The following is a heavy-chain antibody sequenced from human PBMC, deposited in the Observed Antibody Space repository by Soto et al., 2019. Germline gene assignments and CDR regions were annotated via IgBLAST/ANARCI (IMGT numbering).Heavy chain of an antibody. CDR3: ARVFGFGGMDF. CDR2: IYYSGST. D-gene: IGHD3-10*01. J-gene: IGHJ6*02. Sequence: QVQLQASGPGLVKPSQTLSLTCTVSGGSISSGGYYWSWIRQPPGTGLEWIGYIYYSGSTYYNPSLKVRVTIAVDTSKNPFSLKLSSVTAADTAVYYCARVFGFGGMDFWGQGTTVTVAS. V-gene: IGHV4-31*03. CDR1: GGSISSGGYY.